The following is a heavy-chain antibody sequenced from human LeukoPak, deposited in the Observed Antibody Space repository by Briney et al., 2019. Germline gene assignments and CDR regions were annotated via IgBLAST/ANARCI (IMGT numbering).Heavy chain of an antibody. CDR1: GYTFNSYG. D-gene: IGHD6-19*01. Sequence: ASVKVSCKASGYTFNSYGISWVRQAQGQGLEWLGWISGYNGNTLYSHKFHDRVTMTTDTSTTTAYMQLRNLRSDDTALYYCARERISVAGNQGPVIDHWGQEPRSLSPQ. CDR3: ARERISVAGNQGPVIDH. CDR2: ISGYNGNT. J-gene: IGHJ4*01. V-gene: IGHV1-18*01.